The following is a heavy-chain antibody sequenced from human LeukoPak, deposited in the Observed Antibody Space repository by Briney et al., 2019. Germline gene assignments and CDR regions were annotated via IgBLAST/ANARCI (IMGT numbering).Heavy chain of an antibody. Sequence: ASVKVSCKVSGYTLTELSMHWVRQAPGKGLEWMGGFDPEDGETIYAQKFQGRVTMTEGTSTDTAYMELSSLRSEDTAVYYCATEEYYYGSGSYSKAFDYWGQGTLVTVSS. CDR1: GYTLTELS. J-gene: IGHJ4*02. V-gene: IGHV1-24*01. CDR3: ATEEYYYGSGSYSKAFDY. D-gene: IGHD3-10*01. CDR2: FDPEDGET.